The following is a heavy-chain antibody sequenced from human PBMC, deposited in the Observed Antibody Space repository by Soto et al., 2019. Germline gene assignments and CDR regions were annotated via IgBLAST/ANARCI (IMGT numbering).Heavy chain of an antibody. J-gene: IGHJ6*02. CDR2: ISYDGSNK. CDR1: GFTFSSYA. Sequence: PGGSLRLCCAASGFTFSSYAMHWVRHAPGKGLEWVAVISYDGSNKYYADSVKGRFTISRDNSKNTLYLQMNSLRAEDTAVYYCARDLGSGWYSYYYYYGMDVWGQGTTVTVSS. D-gene: IGHD6-19*01. CDR3: ARDLGSGWYSYYYYYGMDV. V-gene: IGHV3-30-3*01.